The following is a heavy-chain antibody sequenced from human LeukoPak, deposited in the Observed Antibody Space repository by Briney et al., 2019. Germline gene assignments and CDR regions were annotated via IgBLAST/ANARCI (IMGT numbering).Heavy chain of an antibody. Sequence: GGSLRLSCAVFGFTFRSYEMNWVRQAPGKGLEWISYISSTVSAIYYADSVKGRFTISRDNAKNSLYLQMNSLRAEDTAVYYCPRVFSYYTYSFDYWGQGTLVAVSS. CDR1: GFTFRSYE. CDR2: ISSTVSAI. V-gene: IGHV3-48*03. CDR3: PRVFSYYTYSFDY. J-gene: IGHJ4*02. D-gene: IGHD3-22*01.